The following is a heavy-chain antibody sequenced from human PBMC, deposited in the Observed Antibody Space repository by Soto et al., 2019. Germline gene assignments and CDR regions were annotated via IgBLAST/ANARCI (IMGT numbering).Heavy chain of an antibody. CDR3: ATWQPLARDNWFDP. CDR2: IWYDASDK. CDR1: GFTFSSYG. D-gene: IGHD6-13*01. Sequence: QVQLVESGGGVVQPGTSLRLSCVASGFTFSSYGMHWVRQAPGKGLEWVAVIWYDASDKFYADSVKGRFTISRDNSKNTLYLQMNSLRAEDTAVYYCATWQPLARDNWFDPWGQGTLVTVSS. V-gene: IGHV3-33*01. J-gene: IGHJ5*02.